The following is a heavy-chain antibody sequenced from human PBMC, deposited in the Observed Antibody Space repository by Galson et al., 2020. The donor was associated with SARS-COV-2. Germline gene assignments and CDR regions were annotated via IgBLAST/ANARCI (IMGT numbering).Heavy chain of an antibody. CDR1: GYSISSGYH. Sequence: SETLSLTCTVSGYSISSGYHWDWIRQPPGKGLEWIGSIYCTGTTYYNPSLKGRVTISVDTSKNQFSLKLSSVTAADTAVYYCVRENWNPDYWGQGTLVTVSS. V-gene: IGHV4-38-2*02. J-gene: IGHJ4*02. CDR3: VRENWNPDY. CDR2: IYCTGTT. D-gene: IGHD1-1*01.